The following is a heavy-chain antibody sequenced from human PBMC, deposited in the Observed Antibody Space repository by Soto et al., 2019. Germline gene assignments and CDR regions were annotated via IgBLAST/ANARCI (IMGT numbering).Heavy chain of an antibody. CDR1: GFPLSTSGVG. J-gene: IGHJ5*02. D-gene: IGHD3-22*01. Sequence: SGPTLVNPTQTLTLTCTFSGFPLSTSGVGVGWIRQPPGKALEWLALIYWDDDKRYSPSLKSRLTITKDTSKNQVVLTMTNMDPVDTATYYCAHRGYYDSSGYPNWFDPWGQGTLVTV. V-gene: IGHV2-5*02. CDR3: AHRGYYDSSGYPNWFDP. CDR2: IYWDDDK.